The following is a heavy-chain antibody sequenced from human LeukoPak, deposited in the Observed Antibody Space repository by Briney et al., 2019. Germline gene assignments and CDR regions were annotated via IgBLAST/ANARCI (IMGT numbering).Heavy chain of an antibody. J-gene: IGHJ5*02. V-gene: IGHV1-8*01. CDR2: MNPNSGNT. Sequence: EASVKVSCKASGYTFASHDINWARQATGQGLEWMGWMNPNSGNTGYAQKFQGRVTMTRNTSISTAYMELSSLRSEDTAVYYCARGYIAAAGTGWFDPWGQGTLVTVSS. D-gene: IGHD6-13*01. CDR1: GYTFASHD. CDR3: ARGYIAAAGTGWFDP.